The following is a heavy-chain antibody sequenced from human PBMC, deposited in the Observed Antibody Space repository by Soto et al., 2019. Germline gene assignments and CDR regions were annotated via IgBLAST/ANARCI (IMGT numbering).Heavy chain of an antibody. CDR1: GFTFSSYA. D-gene: IGHD5-18*01. J-gene: IGHJ6*02. Sequence: QVQLVESGGGVVQPGRSLRLSCAASGFTFSSYAMHWVRQAPGKGLEWVAVISYDGSNKYYADSVKGRFTISRDNSKNTLYLQMNSLRAEDTAVYYCARDSTPYSYGKPGGYYYGMDVWGQGTTVTVSS. V-gene: IGHV3-30-3*01. CDR2: ISYDGSNK. CDR3: ARDSTPYSYGKPGGYYYGMDV.